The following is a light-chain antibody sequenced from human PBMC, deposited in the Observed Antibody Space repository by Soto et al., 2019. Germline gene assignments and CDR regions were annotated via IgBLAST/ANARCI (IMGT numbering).Light chain of an antibody. CDR2: GTS. V-gene: IGKV3-20*01. CDR1: QSVSSGY. J-gene: IGKJ1*01. Sequence: EIVLTQSPGTLSLSPGERATLSCRASQSVSSGYLTWFQQNPGQAPRLLIYGTSSRASGIPDRFSGSGSGTDFTLTINRLEPEDFAVYYCHLYGSTPGWTFGQGTKVEIK. CDR3: HLYGSTPGWT.